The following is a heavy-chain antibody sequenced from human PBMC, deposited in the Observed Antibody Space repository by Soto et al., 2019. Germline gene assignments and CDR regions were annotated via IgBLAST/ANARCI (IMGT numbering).Heavy chain of an antibody. CDR2: INPSGGST. Sequence: ASVKVSCKASGYTFTSYYMHWVRQGPGQGLEWMGIINPSGGSTSYAQKFQGRVTMTRDTSTSTVYMELSSLRSEDTAVYYCARDPYVVVTATADYFDYWGQGTLVTVSS. V-gene: IGHV1-46*01. CDR1: GYTFTSYY. CDR3: ARDPYVVVTATADYFDY. J-gene: IGHJ4*02. D-gene: IGHD2-21*02.